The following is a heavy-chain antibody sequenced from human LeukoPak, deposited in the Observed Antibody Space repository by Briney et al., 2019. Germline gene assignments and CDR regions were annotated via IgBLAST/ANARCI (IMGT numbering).Heavy chain of an antibody. Sequence: SETLSLTCTVSGGSISSSSYYWGWIRQPPGKGLEWIGSIYYSGSTYYNPSLKSRVTISVDTSKNQFSLKLSSVTAADTAVYYCARDGDGNIVVVPAASRILASAFDIWGQGTMVTVSS. CDR2: IYYSGST. J-gene: IGHJ3*02. CDR3: ARDGDGNIVVVPAASRILASAFDI. D-gene: IGHD2-2*01. V-gene: IGHV4-39*07. CDR1: GGSISSSSYY.